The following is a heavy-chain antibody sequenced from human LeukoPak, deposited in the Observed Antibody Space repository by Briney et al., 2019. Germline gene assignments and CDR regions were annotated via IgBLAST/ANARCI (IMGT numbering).Heavy chain of an antibody. V-gene: IGHV3-30*02. D-gene: IGHD1-26*01. J-gene: IGHJ4*02. CDR1: GFTFSSYG. CDR2: IRSDGSDK. CDR3: ARDTTNSGSYPGAY. Sequence: GGSLRLSCAASGFTFSSYGMHWVRQAPGKGLEWVAFIRSDGSDKYYADSVKGRFTISRDNSKNTLYLQMNSLRAEDTAVYYCARDTTNSGSYPGAYWGQGTLVTVSS.